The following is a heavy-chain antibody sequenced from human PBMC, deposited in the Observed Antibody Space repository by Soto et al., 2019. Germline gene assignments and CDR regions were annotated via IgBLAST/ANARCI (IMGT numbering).Heavy chain of an antibody. CDR2: IYYSGST. Sequence: SETLSLTCTVSGGSISSDHWSWIRQPPGKGLEWIGYIYYSGSTNYNPSLKSRVTISVDTSKNQFSLKLSSVTAADTAVYYCARSKVYYDSSRYYCYFHYWGQGTLVTVS. CDR3: ARSKVYYDSSRYYCYFHY. V-gene: IGHV4-59*01. J-gene: IGHJ4*02. CDR1: GGSISSDH. D-gene: IGHD3-22*01.